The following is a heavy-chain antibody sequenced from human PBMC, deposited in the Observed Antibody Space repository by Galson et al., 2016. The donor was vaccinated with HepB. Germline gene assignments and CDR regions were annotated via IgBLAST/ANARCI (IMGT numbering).Heavy chain of an antibody. V-gene: IGHV1-8*01. J-gene: IGHJ4*02. CDR1: GYTFTTHD. Sequence: SVKVSCKASGYTFTTHDLSWVRQASGQGPEWLGYVNPGTGNSGYAPKFRGRVTMTRNTSIDTAYLELNSLRSEDTAIYYCTTGVNFVWLHWGQGILVTVSS. CDR2: VNPGTGNS. CDR3: TTGVNFVWLH. D-gene: IGHD2-21*01.